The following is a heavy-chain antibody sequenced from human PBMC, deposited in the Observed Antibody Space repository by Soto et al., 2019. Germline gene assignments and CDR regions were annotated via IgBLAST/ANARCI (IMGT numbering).Heavy chain of an antibody. CDR1: SGSFSGYY. D-gene: IGHD6-13*01. J-gene: IGHJ4*02. CDR2: ITDSGSI. Sequence: SETLSLTCGVDSGSFSGYYWNWVRQPPGKGLEWIGDITDSGSINYNPSLKSRVTISVDTSKNQFFLKMSSVTATDTAVYYCARGRGIALWGQGTRVTVSS. CDR3: ARGRGIAL. V-gene: IGHV4-34*01.